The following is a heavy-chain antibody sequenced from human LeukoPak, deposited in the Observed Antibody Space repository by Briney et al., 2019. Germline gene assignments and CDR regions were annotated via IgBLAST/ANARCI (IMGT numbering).Heavy chain of an antibody. J-gene: IGHJ4*02. Sequence: QPRGSLRLSCAASGFTFSSYAMSWVRQAPGKGLEWVSAISGSGGSTYYADSVKGRFTISRDNSKNTLYLQMNSLRAEDTAVYYCAKDLSMAVAVHFDYWGQGTLVTVSS. CDR2: ISGSGGST. V-gene: IGHV3-23*01. CDR3: AKDLSMAVAVHFDY. CDR1: GFTFSSYA. D-gene: IGHD6-19*01.